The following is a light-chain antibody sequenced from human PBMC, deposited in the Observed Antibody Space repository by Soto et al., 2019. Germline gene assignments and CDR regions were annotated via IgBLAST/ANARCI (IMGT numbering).Light chain of an antibody. Sequence: DIQLTQSPSFLSASVGDRVTITCRASQGISSYLAWYQQEPGKAPKLLIYAASTLQSGVPSRFSGGGSGTEFTLTIISLQPEDFATYYCQQLNSYPLTFGGATKVDIK. J-gene: IGKJ4*01. CDR3: QQLNSYPLT. CDR2: AAS. CDR1: QGISSY. V-gene: IGKV1-9*01.